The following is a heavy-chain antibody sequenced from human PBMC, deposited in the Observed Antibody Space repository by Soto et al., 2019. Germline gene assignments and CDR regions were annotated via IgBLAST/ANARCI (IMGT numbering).Heavy chain of an antibody. D-gene: IGHD6-19*01. CDR3: ARAKDSSGWPRREMSSTLYYFDY. J-gene: IGHJ4*02. CDR1: GGSFSGYY. V-gene: IGHV4-34*01. CDR2: INHSGST. Sequence: QVQLQQWGAGLLKPSETLSLTCAVYGGSFSGYYWSWIRQPPGKGLEWIGEINHSGSTNYNPSLKSRVTISVDTSKNQFSLKLSSVTAADTAVYYCARAKDSSGWPRREMSSTLYYFDYWGQGTLVTVSS.